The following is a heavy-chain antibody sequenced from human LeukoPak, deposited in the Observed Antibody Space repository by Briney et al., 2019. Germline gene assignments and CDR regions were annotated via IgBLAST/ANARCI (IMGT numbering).Heavy chain of an antibody. J-gene: IGHJ4*02. D-gene: IGHD1-26*01. CDR1: GFTFGTYA. CDR3: ARGAILGGYNLIDD. Sequence: GGSLRLSCAASGFTFGTYAMHWVRQAPGKGLEWVAVILSDGIIQNTADSVRGRFIISRDNSKNTLFLQMNRLRTEDTAVYYCARGAILGGYNLIDDWGQGTLVTVSS. CDR2: ILSDGIIQ. V-gene: IGHV3-30*04.